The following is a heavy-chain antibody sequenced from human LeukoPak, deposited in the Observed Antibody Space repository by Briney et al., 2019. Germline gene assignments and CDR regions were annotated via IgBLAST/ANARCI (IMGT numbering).Heavy chain of an antibody. Sequence: GASVQVSCTASGYTFTSYYMHWVRQAPGRGLEWVGIINPSGGSTSYAQTFQGRVTMTREKSTSTDYMELSSLRVGDTAVYYCARGYSQGYFDYWGQGTLVTVSS. J-gene: IGHJ4*02. CDR3: ARGYSQGYFDY. CDR2: INPSGGST. CDR1: GYTFTSYY. V-gene: IGHV1-46*01. D-gene: IGHD3-22*01.